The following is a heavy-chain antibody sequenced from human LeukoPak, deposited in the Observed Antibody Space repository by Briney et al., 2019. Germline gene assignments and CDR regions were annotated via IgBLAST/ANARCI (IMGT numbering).Heavy chain of an antibody. CDR1: GFAFSSYG. D-gene: IGHD5-18*01. CDR2: ISGSGGRA. CDR3: AKLDWGGSRYGYFDS. V-gene: IGHV3-23*01. Sequence: GGTLRLSCAASGFAFSSYGMSWVRQAPGKGLEWVSLISGSGGRAYYADSVKGRFTISRDNSKNTLYLQMNSLRADDTAVYYCAKLDWGGSRYGYFDSWGQGTLVTVSS. J-gene: IGHJ4*02.